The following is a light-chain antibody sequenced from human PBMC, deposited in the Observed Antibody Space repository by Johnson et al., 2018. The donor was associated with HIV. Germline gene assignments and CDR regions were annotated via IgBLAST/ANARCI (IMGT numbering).Light chain of an antibody. J-gene: IGLJ1*01. CDR1: SSNIGNNY. CDR3: GTWDSSLRAVVYV. CDR2: DNN. V-gene: IGLV1-51*01. Sequence: QTVLTQPPSVSAAPGQKVTISCSGSSSNIGNNYVSWYQQLPGRAPKLLIDDNNKRPSGIPDRFSGSKSDTSATLAIHGTPSWDDADYYCGTWDSSLRAVVYVFGTGTKVTVL.